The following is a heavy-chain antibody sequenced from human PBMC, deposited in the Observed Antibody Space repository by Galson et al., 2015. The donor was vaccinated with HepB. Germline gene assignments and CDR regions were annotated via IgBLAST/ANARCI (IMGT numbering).Heavy chain of an antibody. V-gene: IGHV3-7*01. D-gene: IGHD3-10*01. CDR2: IKQDGSEK. J-gene: IGHJ3*02. CDR3: ARIGYGSGSPRDAFDI. Sequence: SLRLSCAASGFTFSSYWMSWVRQAPGKGLEWVANIKQDGSEKYYVDSVKGRFTISRDNAKNSLYLQMNSLRAADTAVYYCARIGYGSGSPRDAFDIWGQGTMVTVSS. CDR1: GFTFSSYW.